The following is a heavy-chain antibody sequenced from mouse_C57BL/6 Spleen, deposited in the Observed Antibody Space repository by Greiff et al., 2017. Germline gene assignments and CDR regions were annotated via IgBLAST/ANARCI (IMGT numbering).Heavy chain of an antibody. CDR1: GYTFTSYW. CDR3: AREGGYAMYY. CDR2: IDPSDSET. J-gene: IGHJ4*01. V-gene: IGHV1-52*01. Sequence: QVQLQQPGAELVRPGSSVKLSCKASGYTFTSYWMHWVKQRPIQGLEWIGNIDPSDSETHYNQKFKDKATLTVDKPSSTAYMQLSSLTSEDSAVYYCAREGGYAMYYWGQGTSVTVSS.